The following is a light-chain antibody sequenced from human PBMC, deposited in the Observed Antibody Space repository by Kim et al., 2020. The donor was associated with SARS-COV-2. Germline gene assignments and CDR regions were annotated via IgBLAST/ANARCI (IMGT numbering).Light chain of an antibody. CDR2: DAT. CDR3: QQFDSYPWT. CDR1: QSIDRW. J-gene: IGKJ1*01. V-gene: IGKV1-5*01. Sequence: DIQMTQSPSTLSASVGDRVTITCRASQSIDRWLAWYQQKPGKAPKLLIYDATNLESGVPSSFSGSGSGTEFTLTISSPQADDFATYYCQQFDSYPWTFGQGTKV.